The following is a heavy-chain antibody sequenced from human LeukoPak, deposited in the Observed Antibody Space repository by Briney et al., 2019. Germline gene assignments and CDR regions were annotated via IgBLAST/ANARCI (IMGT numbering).Heavy chain of an antibody. CDR3: ATRGYSGLYYYMDV. D-gene: IGHD5-12*01. CDR2: IYTSGST. J-gene: IGHJ6*03. V-gene: IGHV4-59*10. CDR1: GGSFSGCY. Sequence: SETLSFTCAGYGGSFSGCYWTWIRKPAGKGLEWFGRIYTSGSTNYNPSLKSRVTISVDTSKNQFSLKLSSVTAADTAVYYCATRGYSGLYYYMDVWGKGTTVTISS.